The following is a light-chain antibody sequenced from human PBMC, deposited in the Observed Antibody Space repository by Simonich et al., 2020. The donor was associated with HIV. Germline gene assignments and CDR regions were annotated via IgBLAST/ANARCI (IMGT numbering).Light chain of an antibody. Sequence: DFQITQSPSSVSALVGDRVTITCRASQGISRWFAWYQQKPGKAPKLLIYAASRLQSEVPSRFSGSGSGTDFTLTISSLQPEDFATYYCQQVKSFPYTFGQGTKLAIK. V-gene: IGKV1-12*02. CDR2: AAS. CDR1: QGISRW. CDR3: QQVKSFPYT. J-gene: IGKJ2*01.